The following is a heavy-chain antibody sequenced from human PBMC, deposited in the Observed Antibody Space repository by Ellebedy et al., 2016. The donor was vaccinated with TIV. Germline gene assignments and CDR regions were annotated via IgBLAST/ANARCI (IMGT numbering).Heavy chain of an antibody. D-gene: IGHD5-18*01. J-gene: IGHJ4*02. CDR2: ISSSSSYI. CDR1: GFTFSSYS. V-gene: IGHV3-21*01. Sequence: GESLKISCAASGFTFSSYSMNWVRQAPGKGLEWVSSISSSSSYIYYADSVKGRFTISRDNAKNSLYLQMNSLRAEDTAVYYCASLGGYSYGLRWGPFDYWGQGTLVTVSS. CDR3: ASLGGYSYGLRWGPFDY.